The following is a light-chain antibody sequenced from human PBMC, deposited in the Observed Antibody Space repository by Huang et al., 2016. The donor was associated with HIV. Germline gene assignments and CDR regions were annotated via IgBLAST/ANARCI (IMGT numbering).Light chain of an antibody. J-gene: IGKJ1*01. CDR3: QQYNSYPWT. Sequence: DIQMTQSPSTLSASVGDRVTITCRASQSISTWLAWYQQKPGKAPNLLIYKASSLESGVPSRFSGSGSGTEFTLTIISLQPDDFAIDYCQQYNSYPWTFGQGTKVEIK. V-gene: IGKV1-5*03. CDR1: QSISTW. CDR2: KAS.